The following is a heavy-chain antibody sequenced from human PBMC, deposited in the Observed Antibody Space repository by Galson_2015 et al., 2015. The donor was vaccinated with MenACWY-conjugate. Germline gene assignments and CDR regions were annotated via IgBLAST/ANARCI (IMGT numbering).Heavy chain of an antibody. CDR2: INWNGGST. D-gene: IGHD2-21*01. Sequence: SLRLSCAASGFTFDDYGMSWVRQAPGKGLEWVSGINWNGGSTGYADSVKGRFTISRDNAKNSLYLQMNSLRAEDTALYYCARDGTAYSTIIPPYYFDYWGQGTLVTVSS. CDR1: GFTFDDYG. CDR3: ARDGTAYSTIIPPYYFDY. J-gene: IGHJ4*02. V-gene: IGHV3-20*04.